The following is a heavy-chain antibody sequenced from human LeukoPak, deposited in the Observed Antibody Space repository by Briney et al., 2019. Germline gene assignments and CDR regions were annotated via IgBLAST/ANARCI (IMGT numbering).Heavy chain of an antibody. CDR1: GFAFSSYA. V-gene: IGHV3-23*01. J-gene: IGHJ4*02. CDR3: AKPAYYSDSGSFPTQYYFDY. CDR2: ISGSGGRT. D-gene: IGHD3-10*01. Sequence: PGKSLRLSCAASGFAFSSYAMTWVRQPPGKGLEWVSTISGSGGRTYYADSVKGRFTISRDNSKNTLYLQMSSLRADDTALFYCAKPAYYSDSGSFPTQYYFDYWGQGTLVTVSS.